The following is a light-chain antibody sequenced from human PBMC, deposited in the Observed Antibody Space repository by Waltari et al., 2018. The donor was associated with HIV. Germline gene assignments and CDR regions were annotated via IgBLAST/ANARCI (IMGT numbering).Light chain of an antibody. V-gene: IGKV3D-15*01. J-gene: IGKJ2*01. CDR2: GAS. Sequence: EIVMMQSPATLSVSPGERATLSCRASQSVSSNLAWYQQKPGQAPRLLIYGASTRATGIPARFSGSGSGTEFTLTISSLQSEDFAVYFCQQCSNWPPIFGQGTKLEIK. CDR1: QSVSSN. CDR3: QQCSNWPPI.